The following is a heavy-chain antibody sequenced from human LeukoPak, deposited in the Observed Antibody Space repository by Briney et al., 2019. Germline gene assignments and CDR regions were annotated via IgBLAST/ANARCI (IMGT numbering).Heavy chain of an antibody. D-gene: IGHD6-13*01. CDR1: GFTFSSYS. Sequence: PGGSLRLSCAASGFTFSSYSMNWVRQAPGKGLEWVSSISSSSSYIYYADSVKGRFTISRDNAKNSLYPQMNSLRAEDTAVYYCARDPTWGAAAPYRWFDPWGQGTLVTVSS. J-gene: IGHJ5*02. V-gene: IGHV3-21*01. CDR2: ISSSSSYI. CDR3: ARDPTWGAAAPYRWFDP.